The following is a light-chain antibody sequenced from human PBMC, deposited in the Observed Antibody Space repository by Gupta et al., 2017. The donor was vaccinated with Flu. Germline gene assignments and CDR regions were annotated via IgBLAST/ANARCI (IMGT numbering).Light chain of an antibody. Sequence: DIGDYKYVSWYQRYPGKAPKLIIYEVTNRPSRVSSRFSGSKSGNTASLTISGLQAEDEAEYFCSSYATTNTLVFGSGTTVTV. V-gene: IGLV2-14*01. CDR1: DIGDYKY. CDR2: EVT. J-gene: IGLJ1*01. CDR3: SSYATTNTLV.